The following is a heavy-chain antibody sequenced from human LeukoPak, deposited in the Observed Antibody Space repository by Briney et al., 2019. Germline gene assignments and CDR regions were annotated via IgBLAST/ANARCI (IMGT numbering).Heavy chain of an antibody. Sequence: GGSLRLSCAASGFTFSDYYMSWIRQAPGKGLEWVSYISSSGSTIYYADSVKGRFTISGDNAKNSLYLQMNSLRAEDTAVYYCAAYCSGGSCYSLDYWGQGTLVTVSS. V-gene: IGHV3-11*01. CDR1: GFTFSDYY. CDR2: ISSSGSTI. D-gene: IGHD2-15*01. CDR3: AAYCSGGSCYSLDY. J-gene: IGHJ4*02.